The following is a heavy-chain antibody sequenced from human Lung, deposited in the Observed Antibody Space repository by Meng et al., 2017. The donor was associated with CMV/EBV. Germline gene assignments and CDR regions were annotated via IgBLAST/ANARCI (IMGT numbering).Heavy chain of an antibody. V-gene: IGHV1-18*01. CDR3: ARVEVGITSGDY. Sequence: QPPLVQVGAEVKKPGASVRVSCKASGYTFTHHGISWIRQAPGQGLEWMGWISCYNGDTNYAQKLQGRVTMTTDTSTNTAYMELRSLRSDDTAVYYCARVEVGITSGDYWGQGTLVTVSS. J-gene: IGHJ4*02. CDR1: GYTFTHHG. D-gene: IGHD1-26*01. CDR2: ISCYNGDT.